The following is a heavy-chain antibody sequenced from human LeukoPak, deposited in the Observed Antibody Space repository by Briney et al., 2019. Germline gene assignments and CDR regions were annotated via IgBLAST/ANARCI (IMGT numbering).Heavy chain of an antibody. D-gene: IGHD3-10*01. Sequence: SCKASGGTFSSYAISWVRQAPGKGLEWVSAISGSGGSTYYADSVKGRFTISRDNSKNTLYLQMNSLRAEDTAVYYCAKEELMVRGVISPYYFDYWGQGTLVTVSS. CDR1: GGTFSSYA. J-gene: IGHJ4*02. V-gene: IGHV3-23*01. CDR3: AKEELMVRGVISPYYFDY. CDR2: ISGSGGST.